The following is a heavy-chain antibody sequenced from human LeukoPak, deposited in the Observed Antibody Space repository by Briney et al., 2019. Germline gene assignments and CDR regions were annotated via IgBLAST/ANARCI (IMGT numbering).Heavy chain of an antibody. Sequence: GGSLRLSCAASGFTFSSYGMHWVRQAPGKGLEWVSFIRYDGSNKYYADSVKGRFTISRDNFKNTLYLQMNSLRAEDTAVYYCVKDYDFWSGYYSPTRGYFDYWGQGTLVTVSS. V-gene: IGHV3-30*02. CDR1: GFTFSSYG. CDR3: VKDYDFWSGYYSPTRGYFDY. D-gene: IGHD3-3*01. J-gene: IGHJ4*02. CDR2: IRYDGSNK.